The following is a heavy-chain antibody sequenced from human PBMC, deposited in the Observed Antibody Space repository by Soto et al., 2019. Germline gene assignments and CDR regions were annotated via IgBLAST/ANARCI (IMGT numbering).Heavy chain of an antibody. D-gene: IGHD3-16*01. Sequence: EVQLVESGGGLVQPGGSLRLSCAASGFTVSTKYMSWVRQAPGKGLEWVSVIYSGGSTFYADSVRGRFTISRDNSKNTVNLQMNSLRAEDTAVYYCARVPWAADYLGQGTLVTVSS. J-gene: IGHJ4*02. CDR1: GFTVSTKY. CDR2: IYSGGST. V-gene: IGHV3-66*01. CDR3: ARVPWAADY.